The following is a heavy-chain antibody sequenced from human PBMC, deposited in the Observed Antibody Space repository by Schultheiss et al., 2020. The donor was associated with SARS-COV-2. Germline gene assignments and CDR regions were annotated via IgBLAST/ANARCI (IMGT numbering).Heavy chain of an antibody. D-gene: IGHD3-10*01. J-gene: IGHJ4*02. CDR2: ISGSGGST. Sequence: GGSLRLSCAASGFTFSSYAMHWVRQAPGKGLEWVSAISGSGGSTYYADSVKGRFTISRDNSKNTLYLQMNSLRAEDTAVYYCALKSMVRGVPNYFDYWGQGTLVTVSS. CDR1: GFTFSSYA. V-gene: IGHV3-23*01. CDR3: ALKSMVRGVPNYFDY.